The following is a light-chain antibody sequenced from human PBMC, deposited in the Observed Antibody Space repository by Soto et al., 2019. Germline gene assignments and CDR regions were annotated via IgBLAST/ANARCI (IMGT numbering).Light chain of an antibody. CDR1: QSVSSSY. CDR3: QQYASSPLT. V-gene: IGKV3-20*01. J-gene: IGKJ1*01. CDR2: GAS. Sequence: EIVLTQSPGTLSLSPGERATLSCRASQSVSSSYLAWYQQKPGQAPRLLIYGASSRATGIPDRFSGSGSGTAFTLTISRLEPEDFAVYYCQQYASSPLTFGQGTKVEIK.